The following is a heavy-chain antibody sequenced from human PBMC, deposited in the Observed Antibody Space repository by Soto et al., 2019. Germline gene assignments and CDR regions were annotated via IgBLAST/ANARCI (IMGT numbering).Heavy chain of an antibody. V-gene: IGHV3-23*01. D-gene: IGHD3-10*01. Sequence: GGSLRLSCAASGFTFSSYAMSWVRQAPGKGLEWVSAISGSGGSTYYADSVKGRFTISRDNSKNTLYLQMNSLRAEDTAVYYCAKEVDGSGSYPVSPCDYWGQGTLVTVSS. CDR3: AKEVDGSGSYPVSPCDY. CDR2: ISGSGGST. CDR1: GFTFSSYA. J-gene: IGHJ4*02.